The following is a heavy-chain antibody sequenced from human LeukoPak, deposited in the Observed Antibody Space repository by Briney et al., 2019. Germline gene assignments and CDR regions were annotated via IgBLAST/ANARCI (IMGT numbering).Heavy chain of an antibody. V-gene: IGHV4-39*01. D-gene: IGHD1-14*01. CDR3: ARLPITKRALDV. Sequence: PSETLSLTCSVSGDSIRSDDSYWGWIRQTPWKGLEWIGSIYYVGSPYYNPSLNSRRVTISVDTSKNQFSLKVTSVTAADTAVYYCARLPITKRALDVWGQGTTVTVSS. CDR2: IYYVGSP. CDR1: GDSIRSDDSY. J-gene: IGHJ6*02.